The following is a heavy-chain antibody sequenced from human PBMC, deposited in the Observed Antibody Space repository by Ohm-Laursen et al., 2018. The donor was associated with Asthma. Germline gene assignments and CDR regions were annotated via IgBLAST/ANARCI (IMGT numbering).Heavy chain of an antibody. Sequence: RSLRLSCAASGFTFSSYGMHWVRQAPGKGLEWVAVISYDGSNKYYADSVKGRFTISRDNSKNTLYLQMNSLRAEDMAVYYCSLVGDPLDYWGQGTLVTVSS. D-gene: IGHD1-26*01. CDR2: ISYDGSNK. CDR3: SLVGDPLDY. V-gene: IGHV3-30*03. CDR1: GFTFSSYG. J-gene: IGHJ4*02.